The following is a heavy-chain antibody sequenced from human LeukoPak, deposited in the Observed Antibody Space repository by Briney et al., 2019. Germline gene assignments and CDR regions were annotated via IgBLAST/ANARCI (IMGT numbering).Heavy chain of an antibody. D-gene: IGHD5-12*01. V-gene: IGHV3-23*01. J-gene: IGHJ4*02. CDR3: ARDRSSYEYYFDY. CDR1: GFTFSSYA. Sequence: QPGGSLRLSCAASGFTFSSYAMSWVRQAPGKGLEWVSGLSGSGGDTYYADSVKGRFTISRDNSKNTLYLQMSSLRAEDTAVYYCARDRSSYEYYFDYWGQGTLVTVSS. CDR2: LSGSGGDT.